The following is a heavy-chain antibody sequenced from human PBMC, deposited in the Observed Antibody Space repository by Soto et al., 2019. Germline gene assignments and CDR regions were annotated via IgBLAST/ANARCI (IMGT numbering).Heavy chain of an antibody. CDR3: TRDDFWSGYGMDV. CDR2: IRSKVNNYAT. V-gene: IGHV3-73*01. D-gene: IGHD3-3*01. Sequence: GGSLRLSCAASGFTFSDSAMHWVRQASGKGLEWVGRIRSKVNNYATAYAASVKGRFTISGDDSKNTAYLQMNSLKTEDTAVYFCTRDDFWSGYGMDVWGQGTTVTVSS. CDR1: GFTFSDSA. J-gene: IGHJ6*02.